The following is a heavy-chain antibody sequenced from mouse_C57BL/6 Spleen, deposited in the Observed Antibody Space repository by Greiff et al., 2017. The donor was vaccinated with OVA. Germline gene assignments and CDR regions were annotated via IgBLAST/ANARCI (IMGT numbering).Heavy chain of an antibody. Sequence: VQLQQSGAELVKPGASVKISCKASGYTFTDYYINWVKQRPGQGLEWIGKIGPGSGSTYYNEKFKGKATLTADKSSSTTYMQLSSLTSEDSAVYFCASSTVVATDWYFDVWGTGTTVTVSS. J-gene: IGHJ1*03. CDR1: GYTFTDYY. D-gene: IGHD1-1*01. V-gene: IGHV1-77*01. CDR3: ASSTVVATDWYFDV. CDR2: IGPGSGST.